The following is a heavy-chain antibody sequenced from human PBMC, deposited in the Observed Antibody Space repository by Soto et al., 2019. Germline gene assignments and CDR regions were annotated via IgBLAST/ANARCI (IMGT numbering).Heavy chain of an antibody. CDR1: GGTFSSYA. J-gene: IGHJ6*02. V-gene: IGHV1-69*06. Sequence: QVQLVQSGAEVKKPGSSVKVSCKASGGTFSSYAISWVRQAPGQGLEWMGGIIPIFGTANYAQKFQGRVTITADKSTSTAYMEQSSLRSEDTAVYYCATRYCSSTSCLDYYYGMDVWGQGTTVTVSS. CDR3: ATRYCSSTSCLDYYYGMDV. CDR2: IIPIFGTA. D-gene: IGHD2-2*01.